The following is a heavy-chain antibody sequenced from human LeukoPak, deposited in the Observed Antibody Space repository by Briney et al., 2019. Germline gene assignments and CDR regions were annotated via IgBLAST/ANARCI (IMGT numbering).Heavy chain of an antibody. J-gene: IGHJ6*03. CDR2: INHSGST. D-gene: IGHD3-10*01. CDR1: GGSFSGYY. CDR3: ARVAYYGSGSYDRYYYYYYMDV. V-gene: IGHV4-34*01. Sequence: PSETLSLTCAVYGGSFSGYYWSWIRQPPGQGLEWIGEINHSGSTNYNPSLKSRVTISVDTSKNQFSLKLSSVTAADTAVYYCARVAYYGSGSYDRYYYYYYMDVWGKGTTVTISS.